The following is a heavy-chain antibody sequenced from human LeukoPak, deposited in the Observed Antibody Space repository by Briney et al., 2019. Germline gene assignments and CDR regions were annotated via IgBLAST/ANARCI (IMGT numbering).Heavy chain of an antibody. CDR2: ISSSSSYI. D-gene: IGHD3-3*01. Sequence: GGSLRLSCAASGFTFSSYSMNWVRQAPGKGLEWVSSISSSSSYIYYADSVKGRFTISRDNAKNTLYLQMNSLRAEDTAVYYCARSITIYYMDVWGKGTTVTVSS. CDR3: ARSITIYYMDV. J-gene: IGHJ6*03. CDR1: GFTFSSYS. V-gene: IGHV3-21*01.